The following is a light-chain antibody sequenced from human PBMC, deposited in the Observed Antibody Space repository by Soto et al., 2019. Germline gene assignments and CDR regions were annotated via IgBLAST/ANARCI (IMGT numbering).Light chain of an antibody. V-gene: IGKV3-20*01. CDR1: QSVTSNY. CDR2: GIS. CDR3: QQYGSSRT. J-gene: IGKJ1*01. Sequence: EVVLTQSPGTLSLSPGERATLSCRAGQSVTSNYLAWYQQKPGQAPRLLIYGISTRATDIPARFSGSGSGTEFTLTISRLEPEDFAVYYCQQYGSSRTFGQGTKVDIK.